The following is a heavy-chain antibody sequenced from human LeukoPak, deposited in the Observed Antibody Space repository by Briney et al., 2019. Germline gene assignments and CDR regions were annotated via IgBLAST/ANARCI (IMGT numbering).Heavy chain of an antibody. V-gene: IGHV3-23*01. CDR3: AKGDDSSGYLFDH. CDR2: IRGSGDST. J-gene: IGHJ4*02. Sequence: PGGSLRLSCTASGYSFGRYAMTWVRQAPGKGLEWVSAIRGSGDSTYYADSVKGRFTISRDNSKNTLYLQMKRLRAEDTARYYCAKGDDSSGYLFDHWGQGTLVTVS. D-gene: IGHD3-22*01. CDR1: GYSFGRYA.